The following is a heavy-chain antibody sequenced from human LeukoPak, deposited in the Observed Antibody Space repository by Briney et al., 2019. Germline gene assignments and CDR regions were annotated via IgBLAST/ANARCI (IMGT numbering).Heavy chain of an antibody. Sequence: GGSLRLSCAASGFTFSSYEMNWVRQAPGKGLEWVANIKQDGSEKYYVDSVKGRFTISRDNAKNSLYLQMNSLRAEDTAVYYCARAMVATRSYYFDYWGQGTLVTVSS. J-gene: IGHJ4*02. CDR1: GFTFSSYE. V-gene: IGHV3-7*01. CDR2: IKQDGSEK. D-gene: IGHD5-12*01. CDR3: ARAMVATRSYYFDY.